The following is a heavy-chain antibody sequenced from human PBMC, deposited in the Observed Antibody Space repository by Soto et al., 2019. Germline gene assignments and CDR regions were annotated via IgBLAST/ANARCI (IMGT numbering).Heavy chain of an antibody. CDR2: MNPNSGNT. V-gene: IGHV1-8*01. CDR1: GYTFTSYD. Sequence: ASVKVSCKASGYTFTSYDINWFRQATGQGLEWMGWMNPNSGNTGYAKKFQGRVTMTRNTSISTAYMELSSLRSEDTAVYYCARGETYAAVPYWGQGTMVTVSS. J-gene: IGHJ4*02. D-gene: IGHD2-2*01. CDR3: ARGETYAAVPY.